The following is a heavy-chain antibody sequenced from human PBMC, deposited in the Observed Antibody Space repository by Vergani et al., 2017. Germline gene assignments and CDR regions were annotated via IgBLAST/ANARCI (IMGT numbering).Heavy chain of an antibody. J-gene: IGHJ6*03. D-gene: IGHD2-15*01. V-gene: IGHV1-69*02. CDR2: IIPILGIA. CDR3: ARGSSSGGRARGYYYYMDV. Sequence: QVQLVQSGAEVKTPGSSVKVSCKASGGTFSSYTISWVRQAPGQGLEWMGRIIPILGIANYAQKFQGRVTITADKFTSTAYMELSSLRSEDTAVYYCARGSSSGGRARGYYYYMDVWGKGTTVTVSS. CDR1: GGTFSSYT.